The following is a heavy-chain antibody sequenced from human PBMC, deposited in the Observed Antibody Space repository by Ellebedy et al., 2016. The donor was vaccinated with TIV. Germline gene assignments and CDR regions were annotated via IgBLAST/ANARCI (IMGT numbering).Heavy chain of an antibody. CDR1: GFTLSNYW. J-gene: IGHJ4*02. CDR2: IKEDGSEK. CDR3: VTPGHY. Sequence: GESLKISCAASGFTLSNYWMSWVRQPPGKGLEWVANIKEDGSEKYYVDSVKGRFTISRDNAKNSLDLQMNSLRAEDTAVYYCVTPGHYWGRGTLVTVSS. V-gene: IGHV3-7*03.